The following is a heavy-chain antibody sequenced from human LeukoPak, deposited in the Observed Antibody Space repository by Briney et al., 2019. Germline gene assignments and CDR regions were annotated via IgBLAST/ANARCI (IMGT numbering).Heavy chain of an antibody. CDR1: GFTFSSYG. J-gene: IGHJ6*03. V-gene: IGHV3-33*06. CDR2: IRYDGSNK. CDR3: AKVWFRGGSSRGYYYMDV. D-gene: IGHD2-15*01. Sequence: PGRSLRLSCAASGFTFSSYGMHWVRQAPGKGLEWVAVIRYDGSNKYYADSVKGRFTISRDNSKNTLYLQMNSLRAGDTAVYYCAKVWFRGGSSRGYYYMDVWGKGTTVTVSS.